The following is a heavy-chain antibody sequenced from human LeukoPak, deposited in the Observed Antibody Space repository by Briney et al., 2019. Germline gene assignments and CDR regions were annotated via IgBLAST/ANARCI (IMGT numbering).Heavy chain of an antibody. CDR3: ARHSFDEWYSSGWYPFDY. J-gene: IGHJ4*02. Sequence: SETLSLTCTVPGGSISSSSYYWGWIRQPPGKGLEGIGSIYYSGSTYYNPSLKSRVTISVDTSKNQFSLKLSSVTAADTAVYYCARHSFDEWYSSGWYPFDYWGQGTLVTVSS. V-gene: IGHV4-39*01. D-gene: IGHD6-19*01. CDR2: IYYSGST. CDR1: GGSISSSSYY.